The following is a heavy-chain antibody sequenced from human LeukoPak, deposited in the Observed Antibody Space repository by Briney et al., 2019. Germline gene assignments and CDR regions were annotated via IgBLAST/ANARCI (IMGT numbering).Heavy chain of an antibody. V-gene: IGHV4-39*07. J-gene: IGHJ4*02. CDR2: IYYSGST. D-gene: IGHD3-3*01. CDR1: GFTFSSHW. CDR3: AISANYDFWSGYYRGRAFDY. Sequence: GSLRLSCAASGFTFSSHWMTWVRQPPGKGLEWIGSIYYSGSTYYNPSLKSRVTISVDTSKNQFSLKLSSVTAADTAVYYCAISANYDFWSGYYRGRAFDYWGQGTLVTVSS.